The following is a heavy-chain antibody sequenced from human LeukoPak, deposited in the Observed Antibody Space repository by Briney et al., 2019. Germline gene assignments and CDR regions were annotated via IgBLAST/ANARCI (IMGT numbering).Heavy chain of an antibody. CDR1: GFTFSSYS. CDR2: ISSSSSYI. CDR3: ARDPPRGHDYGDCFDY. D-gene: IGHD4-17*01. Sequence: PGGSLRLSCAASGFTFSSYSMNWVRQAPGKGLEWVSSISSSSSYIYYADSVKGRFTISRDNAKNSLYLQMNSLRAEDTAVYYCARDPPRGHDYGDCFDYWGQGTLVTVSS. J-gene: IGHJ4*02. V-gene: IGHV3-21*01.